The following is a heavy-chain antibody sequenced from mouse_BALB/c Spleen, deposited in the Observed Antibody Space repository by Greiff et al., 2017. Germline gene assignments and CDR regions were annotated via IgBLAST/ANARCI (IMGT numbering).Heavy chain of an antibody. D-gene: IGHD1-1*01. Sequence: VKLMESGAELVRPGVSVKISCKGSGYTFTDYAMHWVKQSHAKSLEWIGVISTYYGDASYNQKFKGKATMTVDKSSSTAYMELARLISEDSAIYYCARDYYGSSYFDYWGQGTTLTVSS. J-gene: IGHJ2*01. CDR3: ARDYYGSSYFDY. V-gene: IGHV1S137*01. CDR2: ISTYYGDA. CDR1: GYTFTDYA.